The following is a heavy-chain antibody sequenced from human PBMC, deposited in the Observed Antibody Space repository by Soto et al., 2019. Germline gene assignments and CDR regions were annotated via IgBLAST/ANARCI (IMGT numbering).Heavy chain of an antibody. CDR2: IFHSGST. Sequence: SETLSVTCTVPGASLSNSDWSWIRQPPGKGLEWIGEIFHSGSTHYNPSLKTRVTISVDKSKNQFSLKLSSVTAADTAVYYCARVYSGSYSDYWGQGTLVTVSS. J-gene: IGHJ4*02. V-gene: IGHV4-59*12. CDR1: GASLSNSD. CDR3: ARVYSGSYSDY. D-gene: IGHD1-26*01.